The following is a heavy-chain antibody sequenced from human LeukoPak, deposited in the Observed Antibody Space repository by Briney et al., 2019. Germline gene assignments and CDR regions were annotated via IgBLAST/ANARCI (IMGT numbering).Heavy chain of an antibody. J-gene: IGHJ4*02. CDR1: GFTFSSYA. Sequence: GGSLRLSCAASGFTFSSYAMSWVRQAPGKGLEWVSAISGSGGSTYYADSVKGRFTISRDNSKNTLYLQMNSLRAEDTAVYYCVKGRKQLVGFDYWGQGTLVTVSS. CDR3: VKGRKQLVGFDY. CDR2: ISGSGGST. V-gene: IGHV3-23*01. D-gene: IGHD6-13*01.